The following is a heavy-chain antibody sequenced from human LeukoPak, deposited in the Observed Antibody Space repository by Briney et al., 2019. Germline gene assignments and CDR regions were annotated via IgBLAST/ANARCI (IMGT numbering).Heavy chain of an antibody. V-gene: IGHV3-30*02. CDR1: GFTFSRYG. J-gene: IGHJ4*02. D-gene: IGHD3-10*01. CDR3: ANRMPRWGRGSGSHSFDY. CDR2: IRYGGSNK. Sequence: PGGSLRLSCVASGFTFSRYGMHWVRQAPGKGLEWVAFIRYGGSNKYYADSVKGRFTISRDNSKNTLYLQMNSLRAEDTAVYYCANRMPRWGRGSGSHSFDYWGQGTLVTVSS.